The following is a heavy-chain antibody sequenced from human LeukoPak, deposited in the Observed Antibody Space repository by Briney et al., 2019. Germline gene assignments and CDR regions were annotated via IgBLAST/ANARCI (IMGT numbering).Heavy chain of an antibody. CDR3: ASSSSRPTRPDHRYGMDV. V-gene: IGHV4-59*12. CDR1: GSSISSYY. D-gene: IGHD6-13*01. CDR2: IYHSGST. Sequence: SGTLSLTGSVFGSSISSYYWSWIRQPPGKGLEWCGYIYHSGSTNYNPSLKSRVTISVDTSKIQFSLKLSSVTAADTAVYYCASSSSRPTRPDHRYGMDVWGQGTTVTVSS. J-gene: IGHJ6*02.